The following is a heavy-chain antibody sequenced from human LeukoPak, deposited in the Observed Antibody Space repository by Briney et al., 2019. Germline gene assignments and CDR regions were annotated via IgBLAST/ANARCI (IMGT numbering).Heavy chain of an antibody. CDR3: ARDRGRSISYYYGMDV. D-gene: IGHD3-10*01. CDR1: GGSISTYY. V-gene: IGHV4-59*01. Sequence: SETLSLTCTVSGGSISTYYWSWIRQPPGKGLEWIGYIYYSGNTNYNPSLKSRLTIPIDTSKNQFSLKLTTVTAADTAVYYCARDRGRSISYYYGMDVWGQGTTVTVSS. J-gene: IGHJ6*02. CDR2: IYYSGNT.